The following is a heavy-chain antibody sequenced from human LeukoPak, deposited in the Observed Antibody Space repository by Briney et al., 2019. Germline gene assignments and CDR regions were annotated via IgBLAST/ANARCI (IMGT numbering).Heavy chain of an antibody. D-gene: IGHD2-2*03. J-gene: IGHJ5*02. CDR2: IYTSGST. CDR1: GGSISSYY. V-gene: IGHV4-4*07. CDR3: ARDDGYCSSTSCYGRWFDP. Sequence: SETLSLTCTVSGGSISSYYWSWIRQPAGKGLEWIGRIYTSGSTNYNPSLKSRVTMSVDTSKNQFSLKLSSVTAADTAVYYCARDDGYCSSTSCYGRWFDPWGQGTLVTVSS.